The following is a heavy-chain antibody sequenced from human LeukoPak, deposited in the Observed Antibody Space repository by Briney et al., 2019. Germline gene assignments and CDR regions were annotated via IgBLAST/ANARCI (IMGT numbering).Heavy chain of an antibody. D-gene: IGHD6-19*01. V-gene: IGHV3-21*01. CDR1: GFTFSSYS. Sequence: GGSLRLSCAASGFTFSSYSMNWVRQAPGKGLEWVSSISSRSSYIYYADSVKGRFTISRDNAKNSLYLQMNSLRAEDTAVYYCARTSTVAGPVRYWGQGTLVTVSS. CDR3: ARTSTVAGPVRY. J-gene: IGHJ4*02. CDR2: ISSRSSYI.